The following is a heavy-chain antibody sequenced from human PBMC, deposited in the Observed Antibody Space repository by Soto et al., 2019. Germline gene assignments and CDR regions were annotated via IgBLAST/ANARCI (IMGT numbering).Heavy chain of an antibody. Sequence: LRLSCSASGFTFSSYALHWFRQAPGKGLEYVSAISSNGGSTYYADSVKGRFTISRDNSKNTLYLQLSSLRAEDTAVYYCVKAPERYYYGMDVWGQGTTVTVSS. V-gene: IGHV3-64D*06. CDR1: GFTFSSYA. CDR3: VKAPERYYYGMDV. CDR2: ISSNGGST. J-gene: IGHJ6*02.